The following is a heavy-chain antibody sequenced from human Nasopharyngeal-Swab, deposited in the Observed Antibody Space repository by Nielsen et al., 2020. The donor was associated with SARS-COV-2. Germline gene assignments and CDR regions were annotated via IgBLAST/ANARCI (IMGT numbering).Heavy chain of an antibody. Sequence: SVKVSCKASVYTFTSYAMNWVRQAPGQGLEWMGWINTNTGNSTYAQGFTGRFVFSLDTSVSTAYLQISSLKAEDTAVYYCARPGWEPYTYYYYGMDVWGQGTTVTVSS. V-gene: IGHV7-4-1*02. CDR3: ARPGWEPYTYYYYGMDV. CDR2: INTNTGNS. J-gene: IGHJ6*02. D-gene: IGHD1-26*01. CDR1: VYTFTSYA.